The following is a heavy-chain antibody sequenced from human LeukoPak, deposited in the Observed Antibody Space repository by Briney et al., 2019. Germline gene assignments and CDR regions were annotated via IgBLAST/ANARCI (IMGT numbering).Heavy chain of an antibody. J-gene: IGHJ4*02. V-gene: IGHV1-2*02. CDR1: GYTFTSYY. CDR2: INPNSGGT. CDR3: AREQVGATCGDY. D-gene: IGHD1-26*01. Sequence: ASVKVSCKASGYTFTSYYMHWVRQAPGQGLEWMGWINPNSGGTNYAQKFQGRVTMTRDTSISTAYMELSRLRSDDTAVYYCAREQVGATCGDYWGQGTLVTVSS.